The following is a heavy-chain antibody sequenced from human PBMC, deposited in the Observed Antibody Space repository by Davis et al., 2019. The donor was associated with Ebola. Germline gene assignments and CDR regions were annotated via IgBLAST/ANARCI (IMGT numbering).Heavy chain of an antibody. V-gene: IGHV4-4*02. J-gene: IGHJ3*02. D-gene: IGHD3-22*01. Sequence: SETLSLTCTVSTGSIRPYYWSWVRQPPGKGLDWIGEIYHSGSTNYNPSLKSRVTISVDKSKNQFSLKLSSVTAADTAVYYCARTMIVVNRDTFDIWGQGTMVTVSS. CDR3: ARTMIVVNRDTFDI. CDR1: TGSIRPYYW. CDR2: IYHSGST.